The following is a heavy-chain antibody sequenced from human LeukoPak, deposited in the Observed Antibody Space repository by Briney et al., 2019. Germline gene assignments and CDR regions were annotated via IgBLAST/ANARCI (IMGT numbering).Heavy chain of an antibody. CDR2: ISWDGGST. D-gene: IGHD3-22*01. J-gene: IGHJ4*02. CDR1: GFTFRTYG. V-gene: IGHV3-43*01. CDR3: ALSQDYYDSSPIDY. Sequence: GGSLRLSCEASGFTFRTYGMHWVRQAPGKGLEWVSLISWDGGSTYYADSVKGRFTISRDNSENSLYLQMNSLRTEDTALYYCALSQDYYDSSPIDYWGQGTLVTVSS.